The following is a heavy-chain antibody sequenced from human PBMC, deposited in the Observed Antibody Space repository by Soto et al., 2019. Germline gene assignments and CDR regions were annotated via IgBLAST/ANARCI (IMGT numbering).Heavy chain of an antibody. CDR2: IFPGNSNT. CDR3: ARFGGPTFTEGYFDY. V-gene: IGHV5-51*01. J-gene: IGHJ4*02. Sequence: GESLKISCQGSGYTFADYWIAWVRQMPGKGLEWIGIIFPGNSNTKYSPSFQGQVTMSADKSTTTAYLQWRSLRASDTAIYYCARFGGPTFTEGYFDYWGQGSLVTVSS. CDR1: GYTFADYW. D-gene: IGHD3-16*01.